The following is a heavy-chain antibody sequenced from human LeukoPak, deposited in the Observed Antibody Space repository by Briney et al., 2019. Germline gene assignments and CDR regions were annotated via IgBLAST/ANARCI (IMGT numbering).Heavy chain of an antibody. D-gene: IGHD6-13*01. V-gene: IGHV4-30-4*01. Sequence: PSQTLSLTCTVSGGSISSGDYYWRWIRQPPGKGLEWIGYIYYSGSTYYNPSLKSRVTMSVDTSKNQFSLKLSSVTAADTAVYYCASLNLAAAATFDYWGQGTLVTVSS. CDR3: ASLNLAAAATFDY. J-gene: IGHJ4*02. CDR2: IYYSGST. CDR1: GGSISSGDYY.